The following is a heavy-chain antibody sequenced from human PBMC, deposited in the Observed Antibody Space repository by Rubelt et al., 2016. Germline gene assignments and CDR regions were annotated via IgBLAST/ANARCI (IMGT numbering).Heavy chain of an antibody. Sequence: EIQLVESGGGLVKPGGSLRLSCAASGFTFSSYAMSWVRQAPGKGLEWVSGISGSGGSTYYADSVKGRFTISRDNSKNTLYLQMNSLRDEETAIYYCSKDGPSLHTYAVNPNAWGQGTLVTVSS. CDR2: ISGSGGST. V-gene: IGHV3-23*04. CDR1: GFTFSSYA. CDR3: SKDGPSLHTYAVNPNA. J-gene: IGHJ5*02. D-gene: IGHD4-17*01.